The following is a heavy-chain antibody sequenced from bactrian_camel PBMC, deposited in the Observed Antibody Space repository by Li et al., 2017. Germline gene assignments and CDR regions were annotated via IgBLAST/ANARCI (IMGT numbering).Heavy chain of an antibody. J-gene: IGHJ6*01. CDR1: GSTAGIQS. CDR2: IDSVDST. CDR3: ARRGSWYCGSSRTAADFAY. D-gene: IGHD6*01. Sequence: HVQLVESGGDSVQPGGSLRLSCAISGSTAGIQSMAWFRRTPGKEREAVAYIDSVDSTTYADFVKGRFAISKGSPDNTLYLQMNRLKPEDTAMYYCARRGSWYCGSSRTAADFAYWGRGTQVTVS. V-gene: IGHV3S53*01.